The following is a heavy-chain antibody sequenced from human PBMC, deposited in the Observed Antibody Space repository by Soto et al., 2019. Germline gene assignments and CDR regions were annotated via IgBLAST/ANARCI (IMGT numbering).Heavy chain of an antibody. D-gene: IGHD1-1*01. V-gene: IGHV1-69*01. J-gene: IGHJ4*02. CDR2: LIPIIGIV. CDR1: GGTFSSYP. CDR3: ARPRTTATTKGYDY. Sequence: VQLVQSGAEVKKPGSSVKVSCKASGGTFSSYPLSCVRQAPGQGLEWMGQLIPIIGIVKSAQKFQGRVSITADESTCTGYMELSSLKSEATAVYYCARPRTTATTKGYDYWGQGTLVTVSS.